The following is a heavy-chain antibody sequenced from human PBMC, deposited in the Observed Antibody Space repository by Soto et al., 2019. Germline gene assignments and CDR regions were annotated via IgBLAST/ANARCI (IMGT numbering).Heavy chain of an antibody. CDR1: GGSFSGHL. J-gene: IGHJ4*02. Sequence: XLTFVVYGGSFSGHLWSWIRQPPGKGLEWIGEINHSGSANYNPSLKSRVTISVDTSKNQFSLKLTSVTAADTAVYYCAGWAVGIMIFGVPKDYWSQGTQVTVS. V-gene: IGHV4-34*01. D-gene: IGHD3-3*01. CDR3: AGWAVGIMIFGVPKDY. CDR2: INHSGSA.